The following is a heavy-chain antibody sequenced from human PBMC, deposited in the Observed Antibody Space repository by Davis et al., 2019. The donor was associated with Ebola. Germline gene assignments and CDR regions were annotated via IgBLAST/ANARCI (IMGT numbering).Heavy chain of an antibody. CDR1: GFSFSNYT. CDR2: VRSDGHNT. J-gene: IGHJ4*02. Sequence: GESLKIPCSAAGFSFSNYTMHWVRQAPGKGLECVSAVRSDGHNTYYADSVTGRFTISRDNSKNTLYLQMSSLRTEDTAVYYCVKGIVGTAKVYWAQGTLVTVSS. V-gene: IGHV3-64D*08. CDR3: VKGIVGTAKVY. D-gene: IGHD1-26*01.